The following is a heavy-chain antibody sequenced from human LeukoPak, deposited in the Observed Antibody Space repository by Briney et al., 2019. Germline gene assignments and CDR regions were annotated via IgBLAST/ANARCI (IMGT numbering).Heavy chain of an antibody. J-gene: IGHJ4*02. Sequence: RGESLKISCKGSGYSFTSYWISWVRQMPGKGLEWMGRIDPSDSYTNCSPSFQGHVTISADKSISTAYLQWSSLKASDTAMYYCASGSSGWFEFPDYWGQGTLVTVSS. V-gene: IGHV5-10-1*01. CDR1: GYSFTSYW. CDR3: ASGSSGWFEFPDY. CDR2: IDPSDSYT. D-gene: IGHD6-19*01.